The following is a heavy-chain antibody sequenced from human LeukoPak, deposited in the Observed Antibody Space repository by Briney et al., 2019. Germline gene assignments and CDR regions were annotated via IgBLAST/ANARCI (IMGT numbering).Heavy chain of an antibody. J-gene: IGHJ6*03. CDR1: GFTFSSYA. CDR3: AKDYGYCSSSSCFYYYYYYMDV. Sequence: PGGSLRLSCAASGFTFSSYAMSWVHQAPGKGLEWVSAISGSGGSTYYADSVKGRFTISRDNSKNTLYLQMNSLRAEDTAVYYCAKDYGYCSSSSCFYYYYYYMDVWGKGTSVTVSS. V-gene: IGHV3-23*01. CDR2: ISGSGGST. D-gene: IGHD2-2*01.